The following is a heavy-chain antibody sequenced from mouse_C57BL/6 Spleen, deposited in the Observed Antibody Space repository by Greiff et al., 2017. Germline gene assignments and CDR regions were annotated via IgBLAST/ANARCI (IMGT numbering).Heavy chain of an antibody. V-gene: IGHV1-15*01. Sequence: VKLMASGAELVRPGASVTLSCKASGYTFTDYEMHWVKQTPVHGLEWIGAIDPETGGTAYNQKFKGKAILPAAKSSSTAYMELRSLTSEDSAVYYCTRWAYYGSRDYWGQGTTLTVSS. CDR2: IDPETGGT. D-gene: IGHD1-1*01. J-gene: IGHJ2*01. CDR1: GYTFTDYE. CDR3: TRWAYYGSRDY.